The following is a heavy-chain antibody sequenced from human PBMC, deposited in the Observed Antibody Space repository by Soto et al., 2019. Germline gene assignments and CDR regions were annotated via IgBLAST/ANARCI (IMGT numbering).Heavy chain of an antibody. Sequence: QVQLVESGGGVVQPERSLRLSCAASGFSVRTSGMHWVRQAPGKGLEWVALIWNDGNNKVYADSVKGRFTISNDNSQNTIYLQVDSLRGEDTALYYCARDDNLQGNAFDVWGQGTMVTVSS. J-gene: IGHJ3*01. CDR1: GFSVRTSG. CDR2: IWNDGNNK. V-gene: IGHV3-33*01. CDR3: ARDDNLQGNAFDV. D-gene: IGHD3-10*01.